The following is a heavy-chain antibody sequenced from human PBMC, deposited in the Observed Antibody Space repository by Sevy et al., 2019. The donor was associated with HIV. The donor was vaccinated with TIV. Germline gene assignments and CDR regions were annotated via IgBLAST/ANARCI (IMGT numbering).Heavy chain of an antibody. V-gene: IGHV3-30*04. CDR1: GFTFSSYA. J-gene: IGHJ3*02. CDR3: ARGSSARAFDI. CDR2: ISYDGSNK. D-gene: IGHD6-19*01. Sequence: GGSLRLSCAASGFTFSSYAMHWVRQAPGKGLEWVAVISYDGSNKYYADSVKGRFTISRDNSKNTLYLQMNSLRAEDTAVYYCARGSSARAFDIWGQGTVVTVSS.